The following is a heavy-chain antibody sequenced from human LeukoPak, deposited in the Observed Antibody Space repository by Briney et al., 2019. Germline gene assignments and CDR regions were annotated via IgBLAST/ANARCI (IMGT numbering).Heavy chain of an antibody. CDR1: GGSISSGGYS. D-gene: IGHD1-14*01. CDR2: IYHSGST. Sequence: SETLSLTCAVSGGSISSGGYSWSWIRQPPGKGLEWIGYIYHSGSTYYNPSLKSRVTMSVDRSKNQFSLKLSSVTAADTAVYYCARETESCAFDIWGQGTMVTVSS. J-gene: IGHJ3*02. CDR3: ARETESCAFDI. V-gene: IGHV4-30-2*01.